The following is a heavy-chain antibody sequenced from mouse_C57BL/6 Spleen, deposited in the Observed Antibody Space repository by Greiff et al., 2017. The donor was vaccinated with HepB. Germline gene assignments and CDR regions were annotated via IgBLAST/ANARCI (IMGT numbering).Heavy chain of an antibody. J-gene: IGHJ1*03. Sequence: VQLQQPGAELVKPGASVKLSCKASGYTFTSYWMHWVKQRPGQGLEWIGMIHPNSGSTNYNEKFKSKATLTVDKSSSTADMQLSSLTSEDSAVYYCARDYGSSPHWYFDVWGTGTTVTVSS. CDR2: IHPNSGST. D-gene: IGHD1-1*01. CDR3: ARDYGSSPHWYFDV. CDR1: GYTFTSYW. V-gene: IGHV1-64*01.